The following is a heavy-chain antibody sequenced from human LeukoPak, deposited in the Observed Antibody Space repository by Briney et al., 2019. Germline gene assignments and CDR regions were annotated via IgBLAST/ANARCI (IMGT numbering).Heavy chain of an antibody. J-gene: IGHJ5*02. V-gene: IGHV1-69*05. CDR3: ARYDYSNYVVNWFDP. CDR2: IIPIFGTA. CDR1: GGTFSSYA. Sequence: GASVTVSCKASGGTFSSYAISWVRQAPGQGLEWMGGIIPIFGTANYAQKFQGRVTITTDESTSTAYMELSSLRSEDTAVYYCARYDYSNYVVNWFDPWGQGTLVTVSS. D-gene: IGHD4-11*01.